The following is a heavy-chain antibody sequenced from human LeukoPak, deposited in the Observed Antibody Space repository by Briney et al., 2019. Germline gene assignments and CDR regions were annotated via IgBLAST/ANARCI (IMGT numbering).Heavy chain of an antibody. CDR2: ISYDGSNK. Sequence: GRSLRLSCAASGFTFSSYAMHWVRQAPGKGLEWVAVISYDGSNKYYADSVKGRFTISRDNSKNTLYLQMNSLRAEDTAVYYCAKGPFLVQYSSEGGFDYWGQGTLVTVSS. D-gene: IGHD3-22*01. J-gene: IGHJ4*02. V-gene: IGHV3-30-3*01. CDR3: AKGPFLVQYSSEGGFDY. CDR1: GFTFSSYA.